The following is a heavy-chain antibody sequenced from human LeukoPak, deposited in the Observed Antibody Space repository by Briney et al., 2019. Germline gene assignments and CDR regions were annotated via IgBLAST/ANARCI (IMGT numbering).Heavy chain of an antibody. D-gene: IGHD2-15*01. CDR1: GGTFSSYA. CDR2: MNPNSGNT. J-gene: IGHJ4*02. V-gene: IGHV1-8*03. CDR3: ARARRDIVVVVAATHTQAYYFDY. Sequence: ASVKVSCKASGGTFSSYAISWVRQATGQGLEWMGWMNPNSGNTGYAQKFQGRVTITRNTSISTAYMELSSLRSEDTAVYYCARARRDIVVVVAATHTQAYYFDYWGQGTLVTVSS.